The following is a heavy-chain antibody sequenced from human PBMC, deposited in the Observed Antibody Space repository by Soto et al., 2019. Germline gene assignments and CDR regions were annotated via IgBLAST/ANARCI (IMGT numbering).Heavy chain of an antibody. CDR3: ARTMTTSGWFDP. J-gene: IGHJ5*02. Sequence: PSETLSLTCGVSGGPISGGVYSWIGIRQPPGKGLEWIGYIYHSGGIYYNPSLRGRVTMSIDRTKKQFSLKLSSVTAADTAVYFCARTMTTSGWFDPWGQGTLVTVSS. CDR1: GGPISGGVYS. D-gene: IGHD4-17*01. CDR2: IYHSGGI. V-gene: IGHV4-30-2*01.